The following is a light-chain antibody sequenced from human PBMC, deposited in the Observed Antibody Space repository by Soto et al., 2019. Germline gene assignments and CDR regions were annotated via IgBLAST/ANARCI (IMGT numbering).Light chain of an antibody. Sequence: EIVLTQSPGNLSLSPGERATISYRASESVSTNYLAWYQQKPGQPPRLLIFVASSRATGIPDRFSGSGSGTDITLTISRLEPEDFAVYYCQQYGTSPLTFGGGTKVEIK. J-gene: IGKJ4*01. CDR1: ESVSTNY. CDR2: VAS. CDR3: QQYGTSPLT. V-gene: IGKV3-20*01.